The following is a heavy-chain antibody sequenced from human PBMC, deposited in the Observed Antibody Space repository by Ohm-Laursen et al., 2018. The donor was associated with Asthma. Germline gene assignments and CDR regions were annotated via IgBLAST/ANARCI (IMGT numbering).Heavy chain of an antibody. CDR2: IIPILRTA. Sequence: SSVKVSCKASGGTSSSYTISWVRQAPGQGLEWMGGIIPILRTANYAQNFRGRVTITADESTSTAYMDLSSLRSEDTAVYYCARGRYDSSDYDLYGLDVWGQGTTVTVSS. CDR1: GGTSSSYT. D-gene: IGHD3-22*01. CDR3: ARGRYDSSDYDLYGLDV. V-gene: IGHV1-69*16. J-gene: IGHJ6*02.